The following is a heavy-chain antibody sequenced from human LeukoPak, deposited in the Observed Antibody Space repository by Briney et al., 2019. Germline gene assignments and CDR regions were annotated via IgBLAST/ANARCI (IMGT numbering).Heavy chain of an antibody. V-gene: IGHV1-18*01. CDR3: ARERFKGAFDI. CDR1: GFTFTTYD. Sequence: ASVKVSCKASGFTFTTYDINWVRQAPGQGPEWMGWMSTYTGSTNYAQKLQGRVTMTTDTSTSTAYMELRSLRSDDTAVYYCARERFKGAFDIWGQGTMVTVSS. CDR2: MSTYTGST. J-gene: IGHJ3*02.